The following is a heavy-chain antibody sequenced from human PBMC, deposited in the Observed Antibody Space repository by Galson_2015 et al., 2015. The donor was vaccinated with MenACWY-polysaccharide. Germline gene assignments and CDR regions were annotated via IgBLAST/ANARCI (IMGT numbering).Heavy chain of an antibody. J-gene: IGHJ6*02. CDR2: INQGGTEE. D-gene: IGHD2-15*01. CDR1: GFSFSTYW. V-gene: IGHV3-7*01. CDR3: ARPSSGGSYYND. Sequence: LRLSCAASGFSFSTYWMSWVRQAPGEGLEWVANINQGGTEERYVDSVKGRFTISRDNAQNSAYLQMNGLRAEDTAVYYCARPSSGGSYYNDWGQGTTVTVSS.